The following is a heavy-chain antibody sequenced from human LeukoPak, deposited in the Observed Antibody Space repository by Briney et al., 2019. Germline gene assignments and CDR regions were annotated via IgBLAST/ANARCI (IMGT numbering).Heavy chain of an antibody. D-gene: IGHD6-13*01. CDR2: IGSSGSII. Sequence: GGSLRLSCAASGITFSSYEMNWVRQAPGKGLEWVSYIGSSGSIIYYADSVKGRFTISRDNAKDSLYLQMNRLRAEDTAVYYCARGPRIAAAGTGYWGQGTLVTVSS. CDR1: GITFSSYE. CDR3: ARGPRIAAAGTGY. J-gene: IGHJ4*02. V-gene: IGHV3-48*03.